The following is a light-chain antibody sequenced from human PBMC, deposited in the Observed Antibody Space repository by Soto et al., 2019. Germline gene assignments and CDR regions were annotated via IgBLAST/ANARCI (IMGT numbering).Light chain of an antibody. CDR1: QSISNY. V-gene: IGKV1-39*01. CDR2: ASS. CDR3: QQSYSTPIT. J-gene: IGKJ5*01. Sequence: DIQMTQSPSSLSASVGDRVTITCRASQSISNYLNWYQHKPGKAPKLLIYASSSLQSGVPSRFSGSGSGADFILTISSLQSEDFATYYCQQSYSTPITFGQGTRLEIK.